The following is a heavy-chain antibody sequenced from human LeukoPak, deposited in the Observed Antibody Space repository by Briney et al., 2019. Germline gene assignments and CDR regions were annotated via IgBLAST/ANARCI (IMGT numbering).Heavy chain of an antibody. CDR3: AKGRPMVRGVNSGYYFDY. Sequence: GGSLRLSCAASGFTFSSYGMHWVRHAPGKGLEWVAFIRYDGSNKYYADSVKGRFTISRDNSKNTLYLQMNSLRAEDTAVCYCAKGRPMVRGVNSGYYFDYWGQGTLVTVSS. D-gene: IGHD3-10*01. CDR1: GFTFSSYG. V-gene: IGHV3-30*02. CDR2: IRYDGSNK. J-gene: IGHJ4*02.